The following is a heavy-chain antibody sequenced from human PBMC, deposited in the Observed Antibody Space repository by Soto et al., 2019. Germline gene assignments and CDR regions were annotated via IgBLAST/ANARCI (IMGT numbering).Heavy chain of an antibody. J-gene: IGHJ5*02. Sequence: SESLSLTSTVSGGSTSSGGYYWSWIRQHPGKGLEWIGYIYYSGSTYYNPSLKSRVTISVDTSKNQFSLKLSSVTAADTAVYYCARGNYYYDSSGYYYDYSGNNWFDPWGQGTLVTVSS. V-gene: IGHV4-31*03. D-gene: IGHD3-22*01. CDR1: GGSTSSGGYY. CDR3: ARGNYYYDSSGYYYDYSGNNWFDP. CDR2: IYYSGST.